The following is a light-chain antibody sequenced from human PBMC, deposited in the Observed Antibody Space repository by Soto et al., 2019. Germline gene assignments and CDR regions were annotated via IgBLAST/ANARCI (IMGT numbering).Light chain of an antibody. CDR2: DAS. CDR1: QSVSSY. CDR3: QQYNKWRT. V-gene: IGKV3-11*01. Sequence: EIVLTQSPATLSLSPGERATLSCRASQSVSSYLAWYQQKPGQAPRLLIYDASNRATGIPARFSGSGSGTDFTLTISSLEPEDFAVYYGQQYNKWRTFGQGTKVDIK. J-gene: IGKJ1*01.